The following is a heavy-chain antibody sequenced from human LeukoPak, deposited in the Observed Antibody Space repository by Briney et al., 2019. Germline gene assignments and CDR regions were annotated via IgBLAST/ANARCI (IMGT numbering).Heavy chain of an antibody. J-gene: IGHJ4*02. V-gene: IGHV4-34*01. CDR1: GGSFSDYD. Sequence: SETLSLTCAVYGGSFSDYDWSWIRQAPGKGLQWIGEINQSGTTNCDPSPKSRVSMSIDTSKSQFSLSLRSVTAADTAVYFCARYVPVKTGPTRASFDYWGQGILVTVSS. CDR3: ARYVPVKTGPTRASFDY. D-gene: IGHD1-1*01. CDR2: INQSGTT.